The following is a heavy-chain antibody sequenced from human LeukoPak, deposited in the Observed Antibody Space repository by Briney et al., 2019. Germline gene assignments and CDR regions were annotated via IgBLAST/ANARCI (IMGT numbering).Heavy chain of an antibody. CDR3: ARAPSGSLDY. Sequence: SETLSLTCAVYGGSFSGYYWSWIRQPPGKGLEWIGEINHSGSTNYNPSLKSRVTISVDTSKNQFSLKLSSVTAADTAVYYCARAPSGSLDYWGQGTLVTVSS. D-gene: IGHD1-26*01. CDR2: INHSGST. CDR1: GGSFSGYY. V-gene: IGHV4-34*01. J-gene: IGHJ4*02.